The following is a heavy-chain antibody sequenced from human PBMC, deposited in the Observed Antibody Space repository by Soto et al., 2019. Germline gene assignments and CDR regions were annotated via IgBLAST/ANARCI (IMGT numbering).Heavy chain of an antibody. Sequence: PGGSLRLSCAASGFTFSSYAMIWVRQAPGKGLEWVSAISGSGGSTYYADSVKGRFTISRDNSKNTLYLQMNSLRAEDTAVYYCAKGGGYCSGGSCSADAFDIWGQGTMVTVSS. J-gene: IGHJ3*02. V-gene: IGHV3-23*01. D-gene: IGHD2-15*01. CDR2: ISGSGGST. CDR1: GFTFSSYA. CDR3: AKGGGYCSGGSCSADAFDI.